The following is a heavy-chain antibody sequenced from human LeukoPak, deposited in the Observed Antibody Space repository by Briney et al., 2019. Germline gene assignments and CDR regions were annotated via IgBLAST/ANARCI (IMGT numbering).Heavy chain of an antibody. CDR1: GDSVSSNSVT. CDR3: ARRLTQYDCFDP. Sequence: SQTPSLPCAISGDSVSSNSVTWNWIRQSPSRGLEWLGRTYYRSTWYNDYAVSVRGRITVNPDTSKNQFSLHLNSVTPEDTAVYYCARRLTQYDCFDPWGQGILVTVSS. D-gene: IGHD2-2*01. CDR2: TYYRSTWYN. V-gene: IGHV6-1*01. J-gene: IGHJ5*02.